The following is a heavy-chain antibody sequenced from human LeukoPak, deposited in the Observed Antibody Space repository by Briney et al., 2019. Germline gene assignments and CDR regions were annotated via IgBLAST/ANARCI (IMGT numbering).Heavy chain of an antibody. V-gene: IGHV6-1*01. CDR3: ARAAVAGTSIAFDI. Sequence: SQTLSLTCAISGDSVSSNSAAWNWIRQSPSRGLEWLGRTYYRSKWYNDYAVSVKSRITINPDTSKNQFSLQLNSVTPGDTAVYYCARAAVAGTSIAFDIWGQGTMVTVSS. CDR1: GDSVSSNSAA. J-gene: IGHJ3*02. CDR2: TYYRSKWYN. D-gene: IGHD6-19*01.